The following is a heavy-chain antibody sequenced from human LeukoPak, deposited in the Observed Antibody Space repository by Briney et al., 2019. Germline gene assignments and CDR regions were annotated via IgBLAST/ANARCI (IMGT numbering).Heavy chain of an antibody. J-gene: IGHJ4*02. Sequence: GGSLRLSCAASGFTVSSNYMSWVRQAPGKGLEWISLIYSDGSTFYSDSVKGRFTISRDNSKNTLYLQMNSLRAEDTAVYYCAITFGGVIAMGLDYWGQGTLVTVSS. CDR1: GFTVSSNY. D-gene: IGHD3-16*02. V-gene: IGHV3-66*01. CDR3: AITFGGVIAMGLDY. CDR2: IYSDGST.